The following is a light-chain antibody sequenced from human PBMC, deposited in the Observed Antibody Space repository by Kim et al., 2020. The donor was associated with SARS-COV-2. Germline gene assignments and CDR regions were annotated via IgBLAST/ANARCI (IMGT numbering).Light chain of an antibody. Sequence: SYELTQPPSVSVSPGQTAIITCSGDKLGDKYGCWYQQKPGQSPVIVIYQDNKRPSGIPERFSGSNSGNTATLTISGAQAMDEADYYCQPWDSGVVVFGGGTRLTVL. J-gene: IGLJ2*01. CDR3: QPWDSGVVV. CDR1: KLGDKY. CDR2: QDN. V-gene: IGLV3-1*01.